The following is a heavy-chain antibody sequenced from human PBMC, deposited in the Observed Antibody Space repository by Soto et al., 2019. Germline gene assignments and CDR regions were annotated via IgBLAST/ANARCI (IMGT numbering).Heavy chain of an antibody. CDR2: FIYSGST. D-gene: IGHD3-9*01. CDR1: VAPLTSGGSY. V-gene: IGHV4-30-4*01. J-gene: IGHJ4*02. CDR3: ARHRGYYDILTGYYTELNFDY. Sequence: QVQLQESGPGLVKPSQTLSLTCTVSVAPLTSGGSYWGGFGQPPGRGRGGLGNFIYSGSTYYNPSLKSRVTISVDTSKNQFSLKLSSVTAADTAVYYCARHRGYYDILTGYYTELNFDYWGQGTLVTVSS.